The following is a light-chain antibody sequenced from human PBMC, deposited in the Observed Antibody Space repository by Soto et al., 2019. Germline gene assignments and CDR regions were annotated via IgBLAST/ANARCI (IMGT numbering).Light chain of an antibody. CDR3: LQDYNYPYT. Sequence: AIQMTQSPSSLSASVGDRVTITCRASQGIRNDLGWYQQKTGKAPKLLIYAASSLQSGVPSRFSGCGSGTDFTLTISSLQPEDFATYYCLQDYNYPYTFGQGTKLEIK. V-gene: IGKV1-6*01. CDR1: QGIRND. CDR2: AAS. J-gene: IGKJ2*01.